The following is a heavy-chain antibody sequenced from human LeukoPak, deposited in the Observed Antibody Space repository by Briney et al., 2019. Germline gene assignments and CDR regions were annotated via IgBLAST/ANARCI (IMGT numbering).Heavy chain of an antibody. Sequence: SETLSLTCTVSGGSISSYYWSWIRQPPGKGLEWIGYIYYSGSTNYNPSLKSRVIISVDTSKNQFSLKLSSVTAADTAVYYCARGRENWGRYFDYWGQGTLVTVSS. V-gene: IGHV4-59*01. CDR1: GGSISSYY. J-gene: IGHJ4*02. CDR2: IYYSGST. CDR3: ARGRENWGRYFDY. D-gene: IGHD7-27*01.